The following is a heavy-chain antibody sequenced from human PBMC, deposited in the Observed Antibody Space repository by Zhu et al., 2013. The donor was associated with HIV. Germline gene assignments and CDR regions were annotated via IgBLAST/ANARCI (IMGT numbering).Heavy chain of an antibody. V-gene: IGHV1-8*01. CDR2: MNPNSGNT. J-gene: IGHJ6*02. D-gene: IGHD3-3*01. Sequence: QVQLVQSGAEVKKPGASVKVSCKASGYTFTSYDINWVRQATGQGLEWMGWMNPNSGNTGYAQKFQGRVTMTRNTSISTAYMELSSLRSEDTAVYYCARGRGSNFWSGYFHVFPDYYYYGMDVWGQGTTVTVSS. CDR3: ARGRGSNFWSGYFHVFPDYYYYGMDV. CDR1: GYTFTSYD.